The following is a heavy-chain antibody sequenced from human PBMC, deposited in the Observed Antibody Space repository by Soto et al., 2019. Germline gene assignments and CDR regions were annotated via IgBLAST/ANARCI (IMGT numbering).Heavy chain of an antibody. CDR2: VYYRVRS. J-gene: IGHJ4*02. CDR3: VSQRTTVPTQAYFDY. D-gene: IGHD4-17*01. Sequence: SETLSLTCTVSGGSVTNSSYCWGWIRQSPGKGLEWIGSVYYRVRSYSKSSVKSRVTISVDTSKNRFSLSLTSVTASDTAVYFRVSQRTTVPTQAYFDYRGPGALVTVSS. V-gene: IGHV4-39*01. CDR1: GGSVTNSSYC.